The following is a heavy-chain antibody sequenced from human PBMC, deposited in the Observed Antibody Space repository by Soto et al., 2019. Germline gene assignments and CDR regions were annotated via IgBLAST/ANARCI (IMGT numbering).Heavy chain of an antibody. CDR3: ARGVRGVATIATGFYLDY. CDR2: ISYDGSNI. J-gene: IGHJ4*02. CDR1: GFIFNSYG. D-gene: IGHD5-12*01. V-gene: IGHV3-30*03. Sequence: QVQLVESGGGVVQPGRSLRLSCAASGFIFNSYGMHWIRQAPGKGLEWVSVISYDGSNIFYADSVKGRFTISRDNSNNTLYLQMNSLRGDDTAVYYCARGVRGVATIATGFYLDYWGQGPLVTTSS.